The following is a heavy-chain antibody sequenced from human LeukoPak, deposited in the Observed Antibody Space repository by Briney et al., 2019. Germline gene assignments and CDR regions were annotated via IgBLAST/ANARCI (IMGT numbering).Heavy chain of an antibody. CDR3: ARPPSRGYSSSFEY. CDR2: IYPDESNI. V-gene: IGHV5-51*01. CDR1: GYSFATSW. Sequence: GESLKISCKGSGYSFATSWIAWVRQMPGKGLEWMGIIYPDESNIRYSPSFQGQVTISADKSISTAYLQWSSLKASDTAIYYCARPPSRGYSSSFEYWGQGTLVTVSS. J-gene: IGHJ4*02. D-gene: IGHD2-2*03.